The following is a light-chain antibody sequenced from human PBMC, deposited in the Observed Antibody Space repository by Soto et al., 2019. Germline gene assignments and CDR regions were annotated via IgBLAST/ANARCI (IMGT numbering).Light chain of an antibody. V-gene: IGKV1-5*03. J-gene: IGKJ1*01. CDR2: KAS. Sequence: DIQMTQSPSTLSASVGDRVTITCRASQSISSWLAWYQQKPGKAPKLLIYKASSLESGVPSRFSGSGSGTEFTLTISDLQPEDFATYYCVQHNSYPWTFGQGTTVEIK. CDR3: VQHNSYPWT. CDR1: QSISSW.